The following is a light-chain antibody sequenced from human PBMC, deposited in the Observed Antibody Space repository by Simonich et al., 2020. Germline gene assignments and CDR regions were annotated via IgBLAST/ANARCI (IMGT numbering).Light chain of an antibody. CDR1: SGHSSYA. CDR3: QTWGTGIV. V-gene: IGLV4-69*01. J-gene: IGLJ3*02. CDR2: LNSDGSH. Sequence: QLVLTQSPSASASLGASVKLTCTLSSGHSSYAIAWHQQKPEKGPRYLMKLNSDGSHSKGGGIPDRFSGSSSGAERYLTISSLQSEDEADYYCQTWGTGIVFGGGTKLTVL.